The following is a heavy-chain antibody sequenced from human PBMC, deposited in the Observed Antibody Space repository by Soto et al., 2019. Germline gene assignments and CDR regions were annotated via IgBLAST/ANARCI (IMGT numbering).Heavy chain of an antibody. J-gene: IGHJ6*02. CDR3: AREVGGGYSNSYYYGMDV. V-gene: IGHV1-69*13. Sequence: SVKVSCKASGGTFSSYAISWVRQAPGQGLEWMGGIIPIFGTANYAQKFQGRVTITADESTSTAYMELSSLRSEDTAVYYCAREVGGGYSNSYYYGMDVWGQGTTVTVS. D-gene: IGHD6-13*01. CDR1: GGTFSSYA. CDR2: IIPIFGTA.